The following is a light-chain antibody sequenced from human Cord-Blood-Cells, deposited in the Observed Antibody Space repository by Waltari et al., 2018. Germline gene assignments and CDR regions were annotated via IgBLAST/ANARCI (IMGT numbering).Light chain of an antibody. Sequence: NFMLTQPHSVSESPGKTVTISCTGSSGSIASTYVQWYQQRPGSTPTPLIYEDNQRPSGVPDRFSGSIDSSSNSASLTISGLKTEDEADYYCQSYDSSNVVFGGGTKLTVL. CDR1: SGSIASTY. J-gene: IGLJ2*01. CDR3: QSYDSSNVV. V-gene: IGLV6-57*02. CDR2: EDN.